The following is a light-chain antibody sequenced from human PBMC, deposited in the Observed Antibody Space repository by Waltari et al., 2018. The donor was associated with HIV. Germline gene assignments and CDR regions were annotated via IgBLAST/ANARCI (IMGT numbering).Light chain of an antibody. Sequence: ALTKRASESGPPVHSITVSCTGAQSDIGYYNYVSWYQQHPGKAPKLIIYEVSNRPSGVSNRFSVSKSGNTASLTISGLQAEDEADYFCSSLTNSATLSVLFGGGTKLTVL. CDR1: QSDIGYYNY. CDR3: SSLTNSATLSVL. CDR2: EVS. J-gene: IGLJ3*02. V-gene: IGLV2-14*01.